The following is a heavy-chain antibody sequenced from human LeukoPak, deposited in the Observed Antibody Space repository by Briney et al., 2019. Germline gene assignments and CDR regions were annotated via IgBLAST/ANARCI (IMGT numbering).Heavy chain of an antibody. D-gene: IGHD6-19*01. V-gene: IGHV3-9*01. CDR2: ISWNSGTI. CDR1: GFTFSSYW. CDR3: AKDNRRHYTSGPNPDSLH. J-gene: IGHJ4*02. Sequence: GGSLRLSCAASGFTFSSYWMSWVRQAPGKGLEWVSGISWNSGTIDYADSVRGRFTISRDNAKNSLYLQVDSLRVEDTAFYYCAKDNRRHYTSGPNPDSLHWGQGALVTVSS.